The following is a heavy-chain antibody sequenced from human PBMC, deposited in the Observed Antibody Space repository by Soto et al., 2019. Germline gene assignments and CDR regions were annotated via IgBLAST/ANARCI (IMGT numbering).Heavy chain of an antibody. J-gene: IGHJ3*02. V-gene: IGHV3-64D*06. CDR2: ISSNGGST. CDR1: GFTFSSYA. D-gene: IGHD1-26*01. Sequence: PGGSLRLSCSASGFTFSSYAMHWVRQAPGKGLEYVSAISSNGGSTYYADSVKGRFTISRDNSKNTLYLQMSSLRAEDTAVYYCVKVTMVGATTQDAFAIWGQGTMVTVSS. CDR3: VKVTMVGATTQDAFAI.